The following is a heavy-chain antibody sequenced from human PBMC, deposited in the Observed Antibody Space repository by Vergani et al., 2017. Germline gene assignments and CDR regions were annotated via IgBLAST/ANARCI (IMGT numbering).Heavy chain of an antibody. CDR2: IYYSGST. Sequence: QLQLQESGPGLVKPSETLSLTCTVSGGSISSSSYYWGWIRQPPGKGLEWIGSIYYSGSTYYNPSLKSRVTISVDTSKNQFSLKLSSVTAADTAVYYCARATVVIDAFDIWGQGTMVTVSS. J-gene: IGHJ3*02. CDR3: ARATVVIDAFDI. V-gene: IGHV4-39*07. D-gene: IGHD4-23*01. CDR1: GGSISSSSYY.